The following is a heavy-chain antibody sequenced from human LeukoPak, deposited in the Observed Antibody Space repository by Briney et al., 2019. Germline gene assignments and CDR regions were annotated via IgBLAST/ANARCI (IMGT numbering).Heavy chain of an antibody. J-gene: IGHJ4*02. D-gene: IGHD1-26*01. CDR3: ARDQGGATSY. CDR2: IHQSGNT. Sequence: SETLSLTCAVYDGSFSGYYWNWIRQPPGKGLEWIGEIHQSGNTNYNPSLKSRLTISVDTSKNQFSLRLNSVTAADTAVYYCARDQGGATSYWGQGTLVTVSS. CDR1: DGSFSGYY. V-gene: IGHV4-34*01.